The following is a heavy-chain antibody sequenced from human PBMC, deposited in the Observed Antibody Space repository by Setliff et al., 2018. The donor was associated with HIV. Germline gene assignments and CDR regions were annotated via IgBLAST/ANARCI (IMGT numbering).Heavy chain of an antibody. CDR1: GYTFTSYG. Sequence: AASVKVSCKASGYTFTSYGISWVRQAPGQGLEWMGWISAYNGNTFYAQKFEGRVTMTRDTSINTAYMELSRLRSDDTAVYYCARNYFYYYMDVWGKGTPVTVSS. J-gene: IGHJ6*03. CDR2: ISAYNGNT. V-gene: IGHV1-18*01. CDR3: ARNYFYYYMDV.